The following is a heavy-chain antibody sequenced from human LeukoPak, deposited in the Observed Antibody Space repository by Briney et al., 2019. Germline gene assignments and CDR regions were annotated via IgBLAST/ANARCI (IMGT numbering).Heavy chain of an antibody. V-gene: IGHV1-18*04. Sequence: ASVKVSCKASGYTFSGYYLHWVRQAPGQGLEWMGWISAYNGNTNYAQKLQGRVTMTTDTSTSTAYMELRSLRSDDTAVYYCARDHTRGDYYDFWSGYYRGSMDFDYWGQGTLVTVSS. J-gene: IGHJ4*02. CDR3: ARDHTRGDYYDFWSGYYRGSMDFDY. CDR1: GYTFSGYY. CDR2: ISAYNGNT. D-gene: IGHD3-3*01.